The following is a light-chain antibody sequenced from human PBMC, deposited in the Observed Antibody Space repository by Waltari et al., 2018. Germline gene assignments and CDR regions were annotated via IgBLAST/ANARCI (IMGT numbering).Light chain of an antibody. CDR2: AAS. V-gene: IGKV1-12*01. Sequence: DIQMTQSPSSVSASVGDRVTLTCRASQGISSRLAWYQQKPGKAPKLLIHAASSLQSGVPSRFSGSGSGTDFTLTISSLQPEDSATYYCQQGYSAPRTFGQGTKVEI. CDR3: QQGYSAPRT. J-gene: IGKJ1*01. CDR1: QGISSR.